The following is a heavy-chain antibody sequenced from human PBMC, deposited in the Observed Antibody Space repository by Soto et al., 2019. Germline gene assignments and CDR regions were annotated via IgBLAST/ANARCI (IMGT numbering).Heavy chain of an antibody. CDR2: ISYDGSNK. CDR1: GFTFSSYG. CDR3: AKVSSSGYHNDY. J-gene: IGHJ4*02. D-gene: IGHD3-22*01. Sequence: QVQLVESGGGVVQPGRSLRLSCAASGFTFSSYGMHWVRQAPGKGLEWVAVISYDGSNKYYADSVKGRFTISRDNSKNTLYLQMNSLRAEDTAVYYCAKVSSSGYHNDYWGQGTLVTVSS. V-gene: IGHV3-30*18.